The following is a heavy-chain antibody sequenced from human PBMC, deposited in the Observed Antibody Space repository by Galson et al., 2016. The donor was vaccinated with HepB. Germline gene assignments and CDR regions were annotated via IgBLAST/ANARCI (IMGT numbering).Heavy chain of an antibody. CDR2: ISYDGSNK. Sequence: SLRLSCAASGFTFSSYGMHWVRQAPGKGLEWVAVISYDGSNKYYADSVKGRFTISRDNSKNMLYVQMNSLRAEDTAVYYCAKYSSGWSSSQYHFDCWGQGTLVTVSS. CDR1: GFTFSSYG. J-gene: IGHJ4*02. CDR3: AKYSSGWSSSQYHFDC. V-gene: IGHV3-30*18. D-gene: IGHD6-19*01.